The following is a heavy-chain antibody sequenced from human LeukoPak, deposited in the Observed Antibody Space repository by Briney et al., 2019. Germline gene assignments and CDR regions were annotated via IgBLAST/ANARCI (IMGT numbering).Heavy chain of an antibody. Sequence: SETLSLTCTVSGGSISSSSYYWGWIRQPPGKGLEWIGSIYYSGSTYYNPSLKSRVTISVDTSKNQFSLKLSSVTAADTAVYYCAREPVGAAKGRWFDPWGQGTLVTVSS. CDR1: GGSISSSSYY. CDR2: IYYSGST. CDR3: AREPVGAAKGRWFDP. V-gene: IGHV4-39*07. J-gene: IGHJ5*02. D-gene: IGHD1-26*01.